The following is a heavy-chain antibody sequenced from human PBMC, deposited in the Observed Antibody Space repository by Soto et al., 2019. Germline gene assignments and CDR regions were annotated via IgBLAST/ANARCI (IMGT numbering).Heavy chain of an antibody. V-gene: IGHV1-46*01. D-gene: IGHD2-21*02. CDR2: VNPSGGHT. Sequence: QVQLMQSGAEVKKPGASVKVSCKASGDTFTDYYIHWVRQAPGQGLEWMGTVNPSGGHTTYAQHFLGRVTXTRDTSTSTLYMELTSLTSDDTAIYYCARGGHVVVVTAALDYWGQGTLVTVSS. CDR3: ARGGHVVVVTAALDY. J-gene: IGHJ4*02. CDR1: GDTFTDYY.